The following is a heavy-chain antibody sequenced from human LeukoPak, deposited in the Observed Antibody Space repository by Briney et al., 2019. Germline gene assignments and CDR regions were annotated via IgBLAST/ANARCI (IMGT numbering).Heavy chain of an antibody. CDR1: GFSFDDYA. CDR2: ISWNSDNL. J-gene: IGHJ4*02. Sequence: GRSLRLSCAASGFSFDDYAMHWVRQAPGKGLEWVSGISWNSDNLGYADSVKGRFTISRDNAKNSLYLQMNSLTVEDTAVYYCARGGRSNSFFDYWGQGTLVTVSS. CDR3: ARGGRSNSFFDY. V-gene: IGHV3-9*01. D-gene: IGHD3-10*01.